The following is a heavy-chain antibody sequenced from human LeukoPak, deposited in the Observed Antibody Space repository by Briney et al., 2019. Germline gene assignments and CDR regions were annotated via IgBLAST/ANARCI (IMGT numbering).Heavy chain of an antibody. CDR3: ARRHPTGTDAFDI. D-gene: IGHD1-1*01. Sequence: ASVKVSCKASGYTFSGYYINWVRQAPGQGLEWMGWINPNGGGTNHAQKFQGRVTMTRDTSISTAYMELRGLRSDDTAVYYCARRHPTGTDAFDIWGQGTMVTVSS. CDR2: INPNGGGT. CDR1: GYTFSGYY. V-gene: IGHV1-2*02. J-gene: IGHJ3*02.